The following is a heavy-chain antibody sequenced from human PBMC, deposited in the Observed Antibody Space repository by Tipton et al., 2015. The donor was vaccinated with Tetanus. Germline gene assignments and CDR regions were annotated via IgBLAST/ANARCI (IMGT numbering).Heavy chain of an antibody. Sequence: LVQSGAEVKKPGASVKVSCKASGYTFSSYDTNWVRQATGQGLEWMGWMNPNSVNTAYAQKFQGRVTMTSNTSISTAYMELSSRRSEDTALYYCVRCTTMVRGVSPTGFYGMDGLGHGATVTVSS. CDR2: MNPNSVNT. CDR1: GYTFSSYD. V-gene: IGHV1-8*01. CDR3: VRCTTMVRGVSPTGFYGMDG. D-gene: IGHD3-10*01. J-gene: IGHJ6*02.